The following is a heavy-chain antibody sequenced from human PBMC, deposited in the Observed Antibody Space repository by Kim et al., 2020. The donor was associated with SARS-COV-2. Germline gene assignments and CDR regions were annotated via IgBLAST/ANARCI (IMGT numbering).Heavy chain of an antibody. CDR1: GFTFSNYA. D-gene: IGHD6-13*01. J-gene: IGHJ4*02. CDR3: AKDRYSSSPYYFDH. Sequence: GGSLRLSCAASGFTFSNYALSWVRQAPGKGLEWVSGNSGSGTSTYYADSVKGRFTISRDNSKNTLYLQMNSLRADDTAVYYCAKDRYSSSPYYFDHWGQGTLVTVSS. V-gene: IGHV3-23*01. CDR2: NSGSGTST.